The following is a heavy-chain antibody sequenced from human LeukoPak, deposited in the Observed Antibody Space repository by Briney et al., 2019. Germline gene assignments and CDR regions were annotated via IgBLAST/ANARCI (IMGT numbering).Heavy chain of an antibody. CDR1: GFTFGDYA. D-gene: IGHD3-10*01. Sequence: GGSLRLSCTASGFTFGDYAMSWVRQAPGKGLEWVGFIRSKAYGGTTEYAASVKGRFTISRDDSKSIAYLQMNSLKTEDTAVYYCTREYGSGSCADWFDPWGQGTLVTVSS. CDR3: TREYGSGSCADWFDP. CDR2: IRSKAYGGTT. J-gene: IGHJ5*02. V-gene: IGHV3-49*04.